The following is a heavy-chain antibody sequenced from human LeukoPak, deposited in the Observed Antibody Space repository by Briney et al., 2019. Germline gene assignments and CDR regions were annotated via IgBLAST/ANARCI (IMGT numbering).Heavy chain of an antibody. V-gene: IGHV3-23*01. CDR1: GFTFSSYA. D-gene: IGHD5-24*01. CDR3: AKDRFGRLPGLGGYNTEYYFDY. Sequence: GGSLRLSCAASGFTFSSYAMSWVRQAPGKGLEWVSAISGSGGSTYYADSVKGRFTISRDNSKNTLYLQMNSLRAEDTAVYYCAKDRFGRLPGLGGYNTEYYFDYWGQGTLVTVSS. CDR2: ISGSGGST. J-gene: IGHJ4*02.